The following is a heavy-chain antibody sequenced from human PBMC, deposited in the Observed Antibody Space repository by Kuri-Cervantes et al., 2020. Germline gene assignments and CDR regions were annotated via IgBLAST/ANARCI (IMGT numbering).Heavy chain of an antibody. CDR3: ARDSHYGWYGVDY. V-gene: IGHV3-7*01. J-gene: IGHJ4*02. CDR1: GFTFSSYS. D-gene: IGHD6-19*01. CDR2: IKQDGSEK. Sequence: GESLKISCAASGFTFSSYSMNWVRQAPGKGLEWVANIKQDGSEKYYVDSVKGRFTISRDNAKNSLYLQMNSLRAEDTAVYYCARDSHYGWYGVDYWGQGTLVTVSS.